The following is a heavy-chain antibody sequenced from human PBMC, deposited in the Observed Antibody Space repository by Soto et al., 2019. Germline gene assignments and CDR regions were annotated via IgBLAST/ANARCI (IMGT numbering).Heavy chain of an antibody. D-gene: IGHD2-8*01. V-gene: IGHV3-66*01. Sequence: PGGSLRLSCAASGFTVSSNYMSWVRQAPGKGLEWVSVIYSGGSTYYADSVKGRFTISRDNSKNTLYLQMNSLRAEDTAVYYCARVPLGYCTNGVCFYMDVWGKGTTVTVSS. J-gene: IGHJ6*03. CDR3: ARVPLGYCTNGVCFYMDV. CDR2: IYSGGST. CDR1: GFTVSSNY.